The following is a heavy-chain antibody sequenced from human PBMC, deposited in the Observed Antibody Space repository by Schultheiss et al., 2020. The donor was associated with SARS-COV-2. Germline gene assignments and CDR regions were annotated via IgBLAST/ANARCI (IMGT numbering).Heavy chain of an antibody. J-gene: IGHJ5*02. CDR2: INPSGGST. Sequence: ASVKVSCKASGYTFTDYNIHWVRQTPGQGLEWMGIINPSGGSTSYAQKFQGRVTMTRDTSTSTVYMELSSLRSEDTAVYYCARDRPGQVESWFDPWGQGTLVTVSS. CDR3: ARDRPGQVESWFDP. V-gene: IGHV1-46*01. D-gene: IGHD2-15*01. CDR1: GYTFTDYN.